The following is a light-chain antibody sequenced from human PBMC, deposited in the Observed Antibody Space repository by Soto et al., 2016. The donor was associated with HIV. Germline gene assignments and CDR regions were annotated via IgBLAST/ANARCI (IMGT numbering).Light chain of an antibody. V-gene: IGKV1-12*01. Sequence: DIQMTQSPSSVSASVGDRVTITCRASQAINSRLAWYQQKPGNAPEVLITATYTLQAGVPSRFSGSASGGTGTDFTLTIDSLQPEDFATYYCQQTDSFPFTFGPGTKVNV. CDR2: ATY. CDR1: QAINSR. CDR3: QQTDSFPFT. J-gene: IGKJ3*01.